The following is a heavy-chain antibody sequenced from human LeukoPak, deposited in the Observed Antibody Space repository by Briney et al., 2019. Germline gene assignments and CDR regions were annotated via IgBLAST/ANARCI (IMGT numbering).Heavy chain of an antibody. Sequence: SVKVPCKASGGTFSSYAISWVRQAPGQGLEWMGGIIPIFGTANYAQKFQGRVTITTDESTSTAYMELSSLRSEDTAVYYCAQTYSSGWPTAYNWFDPWGQGALVTVSS. CDR1: GGTFSSYA. J-gene: IGHJ5*02. CDR2: IIPIFGTA. D-gene: IGHD6-19*01. CDR3: AQTYSSGWPTAYNWFDP. V-gene: IGHV1-69*05.